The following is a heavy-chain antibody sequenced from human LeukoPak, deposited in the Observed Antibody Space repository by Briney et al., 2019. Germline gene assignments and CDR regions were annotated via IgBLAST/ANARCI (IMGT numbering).Heavy chain of an antibody. CDR2: IKGDGSET. CDR1: GFTFSRHG. Sequence: GGSLRLSCAPSGFTFSRHGMHWVRQAPGKGLEWVANIKGDGSETTYVTSVRGRFTISRDNAKNSLYLQMNNLRVEDTAVYYCAREEVKSFDNWGQGTLVTVSS. CDR3: AREEVKSFDN. V-gene: IGHV3-7*03. J-gene: IGHJ4*02.